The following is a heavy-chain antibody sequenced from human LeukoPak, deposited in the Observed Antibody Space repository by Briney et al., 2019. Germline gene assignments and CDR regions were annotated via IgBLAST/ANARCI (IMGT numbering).Heavy chain of an antibody. J-gene: IGHJ4*02. V-gene: IGHV3-43*02. CDR2: ISGDGGST. CDR1: GFTFDDYA. CDR3: AKDLGTRVVVITLDY. D-gene: IGHD3-22*01. Sequence: GGSLRLSCAASGFTFDDYAMHWVRQAPGKGLEWVSLISGDGGSTYYADSVKGRFTISRDNSKNSLYLQMNSLRTEDTALYYCAKDLGTRVVVITLDYWGQGTLVTVSS.